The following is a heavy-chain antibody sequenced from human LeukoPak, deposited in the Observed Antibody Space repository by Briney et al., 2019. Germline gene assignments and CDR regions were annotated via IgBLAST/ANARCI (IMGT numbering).Heavy chain of an antibody. V-gene: IGHV4-34*01. J-gene: IGHJ4*02. CDR2: INHSGST. Sequence: SETLSLTCAVYGGSFSGYYWSWIRQPPGKGLEWIGEINHSGSTNYNPSLKSRVTISADTSKNQFSLKLSSVTAADTAVYYCARGGYRPFDYWGQGTLVTVSS. D-gene: IGHD2-15*01. CDR3: ARGGYRPFDY. CDR1: GGSFSGYY.